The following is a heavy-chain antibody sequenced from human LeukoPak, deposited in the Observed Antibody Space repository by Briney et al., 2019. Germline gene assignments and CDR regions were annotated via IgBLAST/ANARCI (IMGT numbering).Heavy chain of an antibody. J-gene: IGHJ6*03. CDR3: ARAIDYSNYEGDYYYYYYMDG. Sequence: SETLSGNCARYAGSFRGYDWNWIRQPPWKGIEWIGEITHSGSTNYNPSLKSRVTISVDTSKSDFSLKLSSVTAADTAVYYCARAIDYSNYEGDYYYYYYMDGWGKGTTVTVSS. CDR1: AGSFRGYD. CDR2: ITHSGST. V-gene: IGHV4-34*01. D-gene: IGHD4-11*01.